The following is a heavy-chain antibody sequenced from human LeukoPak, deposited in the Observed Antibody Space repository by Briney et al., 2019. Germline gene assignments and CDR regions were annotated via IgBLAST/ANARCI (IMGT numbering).Heavy chain of an antibody. CDR3: AREVAGYSSGWYSRYFDY. V-gene: IGHV3-21*01. J-gene: IGHJ4*02. CDR2: ISSSSSYI. CDR1: GFTFSSYS. D-gene: IGHD6-19*01. Sequence: GGSLRLSCAASGFTFSSYSMNWVRQAPGKGLEWVSSISSSSSYIYYADSVKGRFTISRDNAKNSLYLQMNSLRAEDTAVYHCAREVAGYSSGWYSRYFDYWGQGTLVTVSS.